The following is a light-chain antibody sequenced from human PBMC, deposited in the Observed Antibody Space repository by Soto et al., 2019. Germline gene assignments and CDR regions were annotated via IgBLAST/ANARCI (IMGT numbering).Light chain of an antibody. Sequence: SLLTQPASVSRSPGQSITISSHRTSSDVGGYNYVSWYQQHPGKAPKLMIYDVSNRPSGVSNRFSGSKSGNTASLTIPGLQAEDEADYYCSSYTSSSTYVFGTGTKVTVL. CDR1: SSDVGGYNY. V-gene: IGLV2-14*01. CDR3: SSYTSSSTYV. CDR2: DVS. J-gene: IGLJ1*01.